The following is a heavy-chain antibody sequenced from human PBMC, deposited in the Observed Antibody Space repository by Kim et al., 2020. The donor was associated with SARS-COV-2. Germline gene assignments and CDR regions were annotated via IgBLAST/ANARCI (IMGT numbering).Heavy chain of an antibody. Sequence: GGSLRLSCAASGFTFSSYSMNWVRQAPGKGLEWVSSISSSSSYIYYADSVKGRFTISRDNAKNSLYLQMNSLSAEDTAVYYCARVCGDYVGPDGYCGGDCYSDYWAQGTLVTVSS. V-gene: IGHV3-21*01. CDR3: ARVCGDYVGPDGYCGGDCYSDY. J-gene: IGHJ4*02. CDR2: ISSSSSYI. D-gene: IGHD2-21*02. CDR1: GFTFSSYS.